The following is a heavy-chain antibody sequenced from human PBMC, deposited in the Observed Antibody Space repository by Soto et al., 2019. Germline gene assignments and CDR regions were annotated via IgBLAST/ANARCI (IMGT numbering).Heavy chain of an antibody. Sequence: ASVKVSCKASGYTLTSFYMHWMRQAPGQGLEWMGWISAYNGNTNYAQKLQGRVTMTTDPSTSTAYMELRSLRSDDTAVYYCARVDLEWLLSRYYYYGMDVRGQGTTVTVSS. CDR3: ARVDLEWLLSRYYYYGMDV. V-gene: IGHV1-18*04. CDR2: ISAYNGNT. CDR1: GYTLTSFY. J-gene: IGHJ6*02. D-gene: IGHD3-3*01.